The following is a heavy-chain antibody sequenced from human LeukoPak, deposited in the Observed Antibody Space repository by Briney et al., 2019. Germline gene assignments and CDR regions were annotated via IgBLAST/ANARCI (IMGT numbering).Heavy chain of an antibody. CDR3: ARGRDYYGSGSRREYYYYYGMDV. V-gene: IGHV4-34*01. Sequence: SETLSLTCAVYGGSFSGYYWSWIRQPPGKGLEWIGEINHSGSTNYNLSLKSRVTISVDTSKNQFSLKLSSVTAADTAVYYCARGRDYYGSGSRREYYYYYGMDVWGKGTTVTVSS. D-gene: IGHD3-10*01. CDR2: INHSGST. J-gene: IGHJ6*04. CDR1: GGSFSGYY.